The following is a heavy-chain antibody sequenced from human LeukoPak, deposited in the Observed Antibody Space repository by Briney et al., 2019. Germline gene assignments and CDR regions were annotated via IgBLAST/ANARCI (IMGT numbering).Heavy chain of an antibody. D-gene: IGHD2-2*01. Sequence: SETLSLTCAVYGGSFSGYYWSWIRQPPGKGLEWIGEINHSGSTNYNPSLKSRVTISVDTPKNQFSLKLSSVTAADTAVYYCARVVPAASTYYGMDVWGQGTTVTVSS. CDR2: INHSGST. V-gene: IGHV4-34*01. CDR3: ARVVPAASTYYGMDV. J-gene: IGHJ6*02. CDR1: GGSFSGYY.